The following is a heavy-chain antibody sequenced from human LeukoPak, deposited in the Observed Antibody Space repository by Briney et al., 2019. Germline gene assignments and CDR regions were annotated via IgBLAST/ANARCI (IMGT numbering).Heavy chain of an antibody. D-gene: IGHD4-11*01. V-gene: IGHV3-33*01. CDR3: ARDIYFYSDYVIDY. CDR1: GFTFSNYA. J-gene: IGHJ4*02. CDR2: IWYDGSNK. Sequence: GGSLRLSCAASGFTFSNYAMHWVRQAPGKGLEWVAVIWYDGSNKYYADSVKGRFTISRDNSKNTLYLQMNSLRAEDTAVYNCARDIYFYSDYVIDYWGQGTLVTVSS.